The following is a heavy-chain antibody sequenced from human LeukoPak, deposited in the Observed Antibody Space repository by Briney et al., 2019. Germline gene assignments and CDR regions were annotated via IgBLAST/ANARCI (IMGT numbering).Heavy chain of an antibody. CDR3: AKGTWQQLIHDY. J-gene: IGHJ4*02. Sequence: GGPLRLSCAASGFTFSSHAMSWVRQAPGKGLEWVSGISGSGGSTYYADSVKGRFTFSRDNSKNTLYLQMNSLRAEDTAVYYCAKGTWQQLIHDYWGQGTLVTVSS. V-gene: IGHV3-23*01. CDR1: GFTFSSHA. CDR2: ISGSGGST. D-gene: IGHD6-13*01.